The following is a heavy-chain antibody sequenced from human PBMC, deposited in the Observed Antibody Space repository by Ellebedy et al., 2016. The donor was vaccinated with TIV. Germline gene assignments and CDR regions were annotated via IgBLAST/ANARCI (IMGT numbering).Heavy chain of an antibody. CDR1: GYTFTGYY. D-gene: IGHD2-2*01. CDR3: ARDRFFQGDIVVVPESGMDV. J-gene: IGHJ6*02. V-gene: IGHV1-2*04. Sequence: ASVKVSXKASGYTFTGYYMHWVRQAPGQGLEWMGWINPNSGGTNYAQKFQGWVTMTRDTSISTAYMELSRLRSDDTAVYYCARDRFFQGDIVVVPESGMDVWGQGTTVTVSS. CDR2: INPNSGGT.